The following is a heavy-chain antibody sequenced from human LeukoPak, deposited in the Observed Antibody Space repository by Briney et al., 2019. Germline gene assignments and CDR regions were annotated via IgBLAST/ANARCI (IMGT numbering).Heavy chain of an antibody. D-gene: IGHD3-16*01. CDR2: ISANGGGT. CDR3: ARGDDAFDI. Sequence: GGSLRLSCAASEFTFNIYAMNWVRQAPGKGLEWVSGISANGGGTYYADSVKGRFTISRDNSKKTVYLQMNSLRAEDTALYYCARGDDAFDIWGQGTMVTVSS. J-gene: IGHJ3*02. V-gene: IGHV3-23*01. CDR1: EFTFNIYA.